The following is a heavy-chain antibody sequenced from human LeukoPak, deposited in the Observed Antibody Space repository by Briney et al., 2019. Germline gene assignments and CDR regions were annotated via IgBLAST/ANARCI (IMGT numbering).Heavy chain of an antibody. CDR1: GFTFSSYG. V-gene: IGHV3-30*02. Sequence: GGSLRLSCAASGFTFSSYGMHWVRQAPGKGLEWVAFIRYDGSNKYYADSVKGRFTISRDNSKNTLYLQMNSLRAEDTAVYYCAGGGRSSSGWPFDYWGQGTLVTVFS. J-gene: IGHJ4*02. CDR3: AGGGRSSSGWPFDY. CDR2: IRYDGSNK. D-gene: IGHD6-19*01.